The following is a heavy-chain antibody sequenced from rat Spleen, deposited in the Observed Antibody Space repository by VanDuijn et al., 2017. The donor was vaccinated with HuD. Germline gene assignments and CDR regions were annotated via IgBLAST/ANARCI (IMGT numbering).Heavy chain of an antibody. D-gene: IGHD1-1*01. CDR2: MWSGGST. CDR1: GFSLTSYN. V-gene: IGHV2-45*01. Sequence: QVQLKESGPGLVQPSETLSLTCTVSGFSLTSYNVHWVRQPPGKGLEWMGVMWSGGSTDYNSALKSRLSISRDTPKNQVFLKMNSLQSEDTTTYYCARDPTYYSGDYFDYWGQGVMVTVSS. CDR3: ARDPTYYSGDYFDY. J-gene: IGHJ2*01.